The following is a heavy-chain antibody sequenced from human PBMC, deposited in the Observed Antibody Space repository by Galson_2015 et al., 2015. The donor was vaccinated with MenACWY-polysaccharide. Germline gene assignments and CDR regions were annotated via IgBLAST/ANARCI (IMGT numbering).Heavy chain of an antibody. CDR2: IHYSGNT. D-gene: IGHD3-10*01. CDR1: GGSISSGSYY. V-gene: IGHV4-30-4*08. J-gene: IGHJ5*02. Sequence: TLSLTCTVSGGSISSGSYYWSWIRQPARKGLEWIGYIHYSGNTNYNPSLKSRLTISVDTSKNQFSLKLSSVTAADTAVYYCARVRGNYNNCFDPWGQGTLVTVSS. CDR3: ARVRGNYNNCFDP.